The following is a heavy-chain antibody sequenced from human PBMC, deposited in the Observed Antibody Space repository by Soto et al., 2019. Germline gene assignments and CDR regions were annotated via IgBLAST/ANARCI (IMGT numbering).Heavy chain of an antibody. J-gene: IGHJ5*02. V-gene: IGHV4-61*01. CDR1: GGSITSGTYY. D-gene: IGHD3-22*01. CDR2: LYSTGTT. Sequence: QVQLQESGPGLVKSSETLSLTCSVSGGSITSGTYYWTWIRQPPGKGLEYIGYLYSTGTTNYNPSLKRRVTISGDTSKNQFSLKLTSVTAADTAIYYCARGHYYDSSAYYPFDPWGQGTLVTVSS. CDR3: ARGHYYDSSAYYPFDP.